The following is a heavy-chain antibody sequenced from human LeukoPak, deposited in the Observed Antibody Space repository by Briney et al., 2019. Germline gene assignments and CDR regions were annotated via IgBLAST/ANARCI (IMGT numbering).Heavy chain of an antibody. J-gene: IGHJ4*02. V-gene: IGHV3-23*01. CDR1: GVTLSNYA. CDR3: VKGARIAAAGYYFDY. Sequence: GGSLRLSCVASGVTLSNYAMSWARQAPGKGLEWVSGISSSGSGGNTYYADSVKGRFTISRDNSKNTLYLQMSSLRAEDTAVYYCVKGARIAAAGYYFDYWGQGTLVTVSS. D-gene: IGHD6-13*01. CDR2: ISSSGSGGNT.